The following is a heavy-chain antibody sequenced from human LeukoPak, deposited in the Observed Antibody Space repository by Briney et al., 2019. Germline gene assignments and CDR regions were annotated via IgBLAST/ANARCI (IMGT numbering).Heavy chain of an antibody. CDR2: IYYSGST. CDR1: GGSISSSSYY. J-gene: IGHJ4*02. V-gene: IGHV4-39*07. D-gene: IGHD6-13*01. CDR3: ARAGLDLGIAAAQFDY. Sequence: PSETLSLTCTVSGGSISSSSYYWGWIRQPPGKGLEWIGSIYYSGSTYYNPSLKSRVTISVDTSKNQFSLKLSSVTAADTAVYYCARAGLDLGIAAAQFDYWGQGTLVTVSS.